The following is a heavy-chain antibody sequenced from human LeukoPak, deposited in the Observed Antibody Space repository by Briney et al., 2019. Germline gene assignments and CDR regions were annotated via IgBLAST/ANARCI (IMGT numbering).Heavy chain of an antibody. Sequence: GGSLRLSCAASALSVSDKYMSWVRQAPRKGLDWVSVLYTGGDTFYADSVRGRFTISRDNFRNTASLQMNSLRADDTALYYCAGGQMFTSGGFESWGQGALVTVSS. V-gene: IGHV3-53*01. CDR3: AGGQMFTSGGFES. D-gene: IGHD6-19*01. CDR2: LYTGGDT. CDR1: ALSVSDKY. J-gene: IGHJ4*02.